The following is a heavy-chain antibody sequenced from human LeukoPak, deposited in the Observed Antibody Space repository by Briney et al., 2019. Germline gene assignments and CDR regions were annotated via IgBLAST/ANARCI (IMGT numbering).Heavy chain of an antibody. CDR3: ARDHYFVVVPAAGTFDI. CDR1: GFTFSTYW. J-gene: IGHJ3*02. V-gene: IGHV3-7*01. Sequence: GGSLRLSCAASGFTFSTYWMSWVRQAPGKGLEWVANIKQDGSEKYYVDSVRGRFTISRDNTKNSLYLQMNSLRAEDTAVYYCARDHYFVVVPAAGTFDIWGQGTMATVSS. D-gene: IGHD2-2*01. CDR2: IKQDGSEK.